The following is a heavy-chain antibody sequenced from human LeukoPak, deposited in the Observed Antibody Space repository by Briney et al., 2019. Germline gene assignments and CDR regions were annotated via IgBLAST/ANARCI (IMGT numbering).Heavy chain of an antibody. V-gene: IGHV1-46*01. CDR3: ARDHEEGVSPDAFDI. Sequence: ASVKVSCKASGYTFTSYYMHWVRQAPGQGLEWMGIINPSGGSTSYAQKFQGRVTMTRDMSTSTVYTELSSLRSEDTAVYYCARDHEEGVSPDAFDIWGQGTMVTVSS. CDR2: INPSGGST. CDR1: GYTFTSYY. J-gene: IGHJ3*02. D-gene: IGHD3-10*01.